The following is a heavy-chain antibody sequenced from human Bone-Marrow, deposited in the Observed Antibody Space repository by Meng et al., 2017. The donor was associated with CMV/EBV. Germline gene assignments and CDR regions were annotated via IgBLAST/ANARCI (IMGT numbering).Heavy chain of an antibody. CDR1: GASVSRGRYF. CDR2: VYISGLT. V-gene: IGHV4-61*02. CDR3: AREGVNGDYVGSFES. Sequence: QVQLQESGPGLVRPSQTLSLSCTVSGASVSRGRYFWNWIRQPAGKGLEWIGRVYISGLTHLNPALKSRVTMSLDTSRNQVSLTLNSVTAADTAIYYCAREGVNGDYVGSFESWGQGSLVTVSS. J-gene: IGHJ4*02. D-gene: IGHD4-17*01.